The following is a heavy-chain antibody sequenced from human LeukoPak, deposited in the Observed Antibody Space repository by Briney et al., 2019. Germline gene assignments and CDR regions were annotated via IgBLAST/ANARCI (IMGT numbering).Heavy chain of an antibody. CDR2: GSSTSSAI. D-gene: IGHD3-16*01. CDR3: ARGPGGAYVTYYFDS. V-gene: IGHV3-48*04. Sequence: GGSLGLSCAASGFSFSSYRMSWVRQAPGKGLEWVSYGSSTSSAIYYADSVKGRYTISRDNAKNSLYLQLNGLRADDTAVYYCARGPGGAYVTYYFDSWGQGTLVTVSS. J-gene: IGHJ4*02. CDR1: GFSFSSYR.